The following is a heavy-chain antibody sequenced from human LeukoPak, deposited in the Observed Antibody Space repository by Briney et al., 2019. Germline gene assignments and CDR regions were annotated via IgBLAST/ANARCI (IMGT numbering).Heavy chain of an antibody. CDR1: GYTFTSNY. V-gene: IGHV1-46*01. J-gene: IGHJ4*02. Sequence: ASVTVSCKASGYTFTSNYIHWVRPAPGQGLEWMGMIYPRDGSTSYAQKFQGRVTVTRDTSTSTVHMELSGLRSEDTAVYYCARDQEGFDYWGQGTLVTVSS. CDR3: ARDQEGFDY. CDR2: IYPRDGST.